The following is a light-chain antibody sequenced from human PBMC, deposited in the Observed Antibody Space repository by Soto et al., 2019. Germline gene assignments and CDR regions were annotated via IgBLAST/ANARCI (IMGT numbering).Light chain of an antibody. V-gene: IGLV2-8*01. Sequence: QSAPTQPPSASGSPGQSVTFSCTGTSSDVGGYNYVSWYQQYPGKAPKLMIYEVYKRHSGVPDRFSGSKSGNTASLTVSGLQPENEDNYYCSEYAGSITWVFGGGTKLTVL. J-gene: IGLJ2*01. CDR2: EVY. CDR3: SEYAGSITWV. CDR1: SSDVGGYNY.